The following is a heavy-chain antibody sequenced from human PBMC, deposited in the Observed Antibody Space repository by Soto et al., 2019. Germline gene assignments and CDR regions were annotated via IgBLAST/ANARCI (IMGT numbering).Heavy chain of an antibody. V-gene: IGHV4-59*08. CDR3: ARQVGGWAPWYFDY. J-gene: IGHJ4*02. CDR1: GGSISSHY. D-gene: IGHD2-15*01. CDR2: VHNSGST. Sequence: PSETLSLTCTVXGGSISSHYWRWIRQPPGKRLEWIGYVHNSGSTNYNPSLKSRVTTSVDTSKNQFSLRLSSVTAADTAVYYCARQVGGWAPWYFDYWGQGTLVTVSS.